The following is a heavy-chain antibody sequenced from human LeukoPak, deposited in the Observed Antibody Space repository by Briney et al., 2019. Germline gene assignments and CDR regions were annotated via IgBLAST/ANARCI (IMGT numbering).Heavy chain of an antibody. V-gene: IGHV3-21*01. D-gene: IGHD5-18*01. CDR1: GFTVSSNY. J-gene: IGHJ3*02. CDR2: ISSSSSYI. Sequence: GGSLRFSGAASGFTVSSNYMTWVRQAPGKGLEWVSSISSSSSYIYYADSVEGRFTISRDNSKNTLYLQMNSLRAEDTAVYYYARARSSYGYGDAFDIWGQGTMVTVSS. CDR3: ARARSSYGYGDAFDI.